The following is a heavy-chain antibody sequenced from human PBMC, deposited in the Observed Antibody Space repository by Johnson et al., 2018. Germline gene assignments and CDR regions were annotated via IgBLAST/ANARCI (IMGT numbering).Heavy chain of an antibody. J-gene: IGHJ6*02. CDR3: ATDRGAASGISYYCMYV. D-gene: IGHD6-13*01. V-gene: IGHV3-11*04. CDR2: ISSSGSTI. CDR1: GFTFSDYY. Sequence: VQLVESGGGLVQPGRSLRLSCAASGFTFSDYYMSWIRQAPGKGLEWVSYISSSGSTIYYADSVKGRFTIARDNATNSLYLQMNSLRAEDTAVYHCATDRGAASGISYYCMYVWGQGTMVTVSS.